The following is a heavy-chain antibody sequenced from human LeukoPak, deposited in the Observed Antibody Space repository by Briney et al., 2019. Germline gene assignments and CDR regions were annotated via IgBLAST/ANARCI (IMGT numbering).Heavy chain of an antibody. CDR1: DGSISNYY. V-gene: IGHV4-59*08. J-gene: IGHJ4*02. D-gene: IGHD6-19*01. CDR3: ARHKGGGGCFDY. Sequence: SETLSLTCTVSDGSISNYYWSWIRQPPGKGLEWIGFIYYSGRTNHNPSLKSRVTMSIDTSKNQFSLKLTSVTAADTAMYYCARHKGGGGCFDYWGQGTLVTVSS. CDR2: IYYSGRT.